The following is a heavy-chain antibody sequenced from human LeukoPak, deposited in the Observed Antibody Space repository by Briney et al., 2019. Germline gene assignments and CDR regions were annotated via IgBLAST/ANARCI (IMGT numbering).Heavy chain of an antibody. J-gene: IGHJ3*02. CDR2: IYSGDTT. CDR3: ARDAEGIDAFDI. V-gene: IGHV3-66*01. CDR1: GFTVSSNY. Sequence: PGGSLRLSCAASGFTVSSNYMSWVRHAPGKGLEGVSVIYSGDTTYYADSVKGRFTITRDNSKNSLYLQMNSLRAEDTAVYYCARDAEGIDAFDIWGQGTMVTVSS.